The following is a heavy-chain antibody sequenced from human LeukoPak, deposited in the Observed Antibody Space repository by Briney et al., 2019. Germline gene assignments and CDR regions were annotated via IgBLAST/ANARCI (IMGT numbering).Heavy chain of an antibody. V-gene: IGHV3-23*01. CDR2: ISGSGGST. CDR1: GFTFSSYA. CDR3: ASRFDY. J-gene: IGHJ4*02. Sequence: PGGSLRLSCAASGFTFSSYAMSWVRQAPGKGLEWASAISGSGGSTYYADSVKGRFTISRDNAKNSLFLQLNSLRGEDTAVYYCASRFDYWGQGTLVTVSS.